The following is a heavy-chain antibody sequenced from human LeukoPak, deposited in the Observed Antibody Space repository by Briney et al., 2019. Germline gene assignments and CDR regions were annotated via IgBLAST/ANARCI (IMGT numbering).Heavy chain of an antibody. CDR3: ARDKYYYDSSGYYPQYYFDY. D-gene: IGHD3-22*01. V-gene: IGHV4-39*07. Sequence: SETLSLTCTVSGGSISSSSYYWGWIRQPPGKGLEWIGSIYYSGSTYYNPSLKSRVTISVDTSKDQFSLKLSSVTAADTAVYYCARDKYYYDSSGYYPQYYFDYWGQGTLVTVSS. CDR1: GGSISSSSYY. CDR2: IYYSGST. J-gene: IGHJ4*02.